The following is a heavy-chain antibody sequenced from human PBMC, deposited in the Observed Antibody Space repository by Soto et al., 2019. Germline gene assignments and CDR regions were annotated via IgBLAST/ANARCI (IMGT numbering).Heavy chain of an antibody. D-gene: IGHD3-3*01. Sequence: EVQLVESGGGLVQPGGSLRLSCAASGFTFSSSSLNWVRQAPGQGLQWVSYISSSSSAIYYADSLRGRFTISRDNAKNSLYLQVNSLRDEDTAVYYCARSAPYWYFDLWGRGTLVTVSS. CDR1: GFTFSSSS. CDR2: ISSSSSAI. J-gene: IGHJ2*01. CDR3: ARSAPYWYFDL. V-gene: IGHV3-48*02.